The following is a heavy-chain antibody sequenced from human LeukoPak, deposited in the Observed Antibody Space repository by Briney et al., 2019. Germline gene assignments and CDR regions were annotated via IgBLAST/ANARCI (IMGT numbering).Heavy chain of an antibody. Sequence: GGSLRLSCAASGFTFSSYWMSWVRQAPGKGLEWVANIKQDGSEKYYVDSVKGRFTISRDNAKNSLYLQMNSLRAEDTAVYYCARDGVTMVRGVKVLDYYYYYMDVWGKGTTVTISS. CDR2: IKQDGSEK. V-gene: IGHV3-7*01. CDR1: GFTFSSYW. J-gene: IGHJ6*03. CDR3: ARDGVTMVRGVKVLDYYYYYMDV. D-gene: IGHD3-10*01.